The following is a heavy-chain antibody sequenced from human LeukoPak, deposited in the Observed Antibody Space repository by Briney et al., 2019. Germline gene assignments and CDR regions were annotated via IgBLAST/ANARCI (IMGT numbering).Heavy chain of an antibody. CDR1: GFTFGKYW. CDR2: IKLDGSEK. Sequence: GGSLRLSCVTSGFTFGKYWMSWVRQAPGKGLEWVANIKLDGSEKNYVDSVKGRFTISRDNTKNSLYLQMNSLRVEDTAVFYCARDQYDTWSRRGNFDSWGQGTLVIVSS. J-gene: IGHJ4*02. V-gene: IGHV3-7*03. CDR3: ARDQYDTWSRRGNFDS. D-gene: IGHD3-3*01.